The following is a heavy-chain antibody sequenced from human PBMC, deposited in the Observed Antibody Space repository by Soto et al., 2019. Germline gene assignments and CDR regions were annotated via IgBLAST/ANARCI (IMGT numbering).Heavy chain of an antibody. CDR3: AHRIAAPGRTLDY. Sequence: QITLKESGPTLVRPTQTLTLTCTVSGFSLSTDAEGVAWIHQPPGKALEWLALIYWNDEARYKSSLNNRLTITKDTSKSQVVLTMTDMAPLDTATYFCAHRIAAPGRTLDYWGQGILVTVSS. D-gene: IGHD6-13*01. J-gene: IGHJ4*02. CDR2: IYWNDEA. CDR1: GFSLSTDAEG. V-gene: IGHV2-5*01.